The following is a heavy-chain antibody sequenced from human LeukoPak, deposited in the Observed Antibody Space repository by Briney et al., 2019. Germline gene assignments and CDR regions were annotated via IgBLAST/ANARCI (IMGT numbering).Heavy chain of an antibody. Sequence: SETLSLTCTVSGGSISSSSNYWGWIRQPPGKGLEWIGSIYYSGSTYYNPSLKSRVTISVDTSKNQFSLKLNSVTAADTAVYYCARHGSGIYDFWSGYYSGYYMDVWGKGTTVTVSS. CDR2: IYYSGST. D-gene: IGHD3-3*01. V-gene: IGHV4-39*01. CDR1: GGSISSSSNY. J-gene: IGHJ6*03. CDR3: ARHGSGIYDFWSGYYSGYYMDV.